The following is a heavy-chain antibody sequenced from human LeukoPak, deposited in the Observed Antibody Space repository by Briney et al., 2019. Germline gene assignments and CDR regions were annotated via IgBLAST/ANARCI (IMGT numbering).Heavy chain of an antibody. Sequence: SETLSLTCTVSGGSVSSGSYCWSWIRQPPGKGLEWIGYIYYSGSTNYNPSLKSRVTISVDTSKNQFSLKLSSVTAADTAVYYCAATPSYSSSWYVGYWGQGTLVTVSS. CDR3: AATPSYSSSWYVGY. D-gene: IGHD6-13*01. V-gene: IGHV4-61*01. CDR1: GGSVSSGSYC. CDR2: IYYSGST. J-gene: IGHJ4*02.